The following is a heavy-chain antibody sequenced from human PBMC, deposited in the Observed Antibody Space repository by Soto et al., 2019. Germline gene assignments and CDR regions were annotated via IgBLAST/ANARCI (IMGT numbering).Heavy chain of an antibody. CDR2: ISSSSSYI. V-gene: IGHV3-21*01. CDR3: VSYCSGGSCRIGGQDTGYYYYYMDV. Sequence: GGSLRLSCAASGFTFSSYSMNWVRQAPGKGLEWVSSISSSSSYIYYADSVKGRSNISRDNAKNSLYLQMNSLRAEDTAVYYCVSYCSGGSCRIGGQDTGYYYYYMDVWGKGTTVTVSS. D-gene: IGHD2-15*01. J-gene: IGHJ6*03. CDR1: GFTFSSYS.